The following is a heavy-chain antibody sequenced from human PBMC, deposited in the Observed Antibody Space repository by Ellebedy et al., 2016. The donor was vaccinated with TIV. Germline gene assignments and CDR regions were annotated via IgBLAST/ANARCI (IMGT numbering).Heavy chain of an antibody. Sequence: ASVKVSCKASGYTFTSYGISWVRQAPGQGLEWMGWISAYNGNTNYAQKLQGRVSMTTDTSTSTAYMELRSLRSDDTAVYYCARSRFYYDSSGYRNCYFDLWGRGTLVTVSS. CDR3: ARSRFYYDSSGYRNCYFDL. J-gene: IGHJ2*01. V-gene: IGHV1-18*04. D-gene: IGHD3-22*01. CDR2: ISAYNGNT. CDR1: GYTFTSYG.